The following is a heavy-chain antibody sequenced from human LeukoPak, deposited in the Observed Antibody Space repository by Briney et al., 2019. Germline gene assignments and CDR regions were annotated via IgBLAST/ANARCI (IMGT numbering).Heavy chain of an antibody. J-gene: IGHJ4*02. D-gene: IGHD4-17*01. V-gene: IGHV4-59*01. CDR1: GGSISSYY. CDR2: IYYSGST. Sequence: SETLSLTCTVSGGSISSYYWSWIRQPPGKGLVWIGYIYYSGSTNYNPSLKSRVTISVDTSKNQFSLKLSSVTAADTAVYYCARELLYGDYDYWGQGTLVTVSS. CDR3: ARELLYGDYDY.